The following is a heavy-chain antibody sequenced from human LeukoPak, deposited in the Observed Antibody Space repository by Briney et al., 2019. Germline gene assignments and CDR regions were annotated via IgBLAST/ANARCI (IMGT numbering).Heavy chain of an antibody. CDR2: ISNNCGT. CDR1: GFTFSIYA. V-gene: IGHV3-23*01. J-gene: IGHJ4*02. CDR3: AKEWIKE. D-gene: IGHD5-12*01. Sequence: GGSLRLSCAASGFTFSIYAMTWVRQAPGPGLELVSSISNNCGTYYADSVKVRFSISRDNSKNALYPQKNRLSAEVRDVYFCAKEWIKEGGQGTLVTVSS.